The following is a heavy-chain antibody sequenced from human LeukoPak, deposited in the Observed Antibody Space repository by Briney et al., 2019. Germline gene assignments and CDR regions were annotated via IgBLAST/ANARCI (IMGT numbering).Heavy chain of an antibody. D-gene: IGHD3-3*01. J-gene: IGHJ4*02. CDR2: ISSSSSAI. Sequence: AGGSLRLSCAASGFTFSSYSMNWVRQAPGKGLEWVSYISSSSSAIYYADSVKGRFTISRDNAKNSLYLQLNTLRAEDTAVYYCARDLSYYDFWSASYYFDYWGQGTLVTVSS. CDR1: GFTFSSYS. CDR3: ARDLSYYDFWSASYYFDY. V-gene: IGHV3-48*01.